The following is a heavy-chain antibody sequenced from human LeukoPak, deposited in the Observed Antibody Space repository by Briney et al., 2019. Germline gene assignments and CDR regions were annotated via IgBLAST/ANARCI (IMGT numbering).Heavy chain of an antibody. J-gene: IGHJ4*02. V-gene: IGHV1-2*02. CDR2: INPNSGGT. Sequence: ASVTLSFTSSGYTFTVYYMHWVRQAPGQGLEWMGWINPNSGGTNYAQKFQGRVTMTRDTSISTAYMELSRLRADDTAVYYCARGGIAAAGIDYWGQGTLVTVSS. CDR1: GYTFTVYY. CDR3: ARGGIAAAGIDY. D-gene: IGHD6-13*01.